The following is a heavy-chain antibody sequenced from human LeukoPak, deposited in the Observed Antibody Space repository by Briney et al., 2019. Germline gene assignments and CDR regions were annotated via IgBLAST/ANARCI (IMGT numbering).Heavy chain of an antibody. CDR1: GGSISSSSYY. CDR3: AITSNPFDY. V-gene: IGHV4-39*01. Sequence: LETLSITCTVSGGSISSSSYYWGWIRQPPGKGLEWIGSIYYSGSTYYNPSLKSRVTISVDTSKNQFSLKLSSVTAADTAVYYCAITSNPFDYWGQGTLVTVSS. CDR2: IYYSGST. J-gene: IGHJ4*02. D-gene: IGHD4-11*01.